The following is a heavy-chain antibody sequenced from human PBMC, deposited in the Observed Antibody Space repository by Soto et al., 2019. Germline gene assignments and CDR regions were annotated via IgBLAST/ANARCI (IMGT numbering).Heavy chain of an antibody. J-gene: IGHJ6*02. CDR2: IYPGDSDT. V-gene: IGHV5-51*01. CDR1: GYSFTTYW. CDR3: ETQHCISTSCYAGDGKYYYYGLDV. D-gene: IGHD2-2*01. Sequence: EVQLVQSGAEVKKPGESLKISCKGSGYSFTTYWIGWVRQMPGKGLEWMGIIYPGDSDTRYSPSFQGQVTISADKSISPAYLRWSGLKASDTAMYYGETQHCISTSCYAGDGKYYYYGLDVGGQGTTVTVSS.